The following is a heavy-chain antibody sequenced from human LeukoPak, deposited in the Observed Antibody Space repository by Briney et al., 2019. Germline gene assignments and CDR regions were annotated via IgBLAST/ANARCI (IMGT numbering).Heavy chain of an antibody. Sequence: GGSLRLSCAASGFTFSSYSMNWVRQAPGMGLERVANIKADGTGKYYVDSVRGRFSISRDNAKNSLYLELNSLRAEDTGVYFCARDRGWQQFDYWGQGTLVTVSS. D-gene: IGHD5-24*01. CDR1: GFTFSSYS. CDR3: ARDRGWQQFDY. CDR2: IKADGTGK. J-gene: IGHJ4*01. V-gene: IGHV3-7*01.